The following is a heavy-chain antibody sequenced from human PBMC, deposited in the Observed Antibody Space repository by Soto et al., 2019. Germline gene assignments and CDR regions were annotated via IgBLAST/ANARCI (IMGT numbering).Heavy chain of an antibody. V-gene: IGHV1-69*02. CDR1: GGTFSSYT. Sequence: QVQLVQSGAEVKKPGSSVKVSCKASGGTFSSYTISWVRQAPGQGLEWMGRIIHILGIANNAQTFQGRVTITADKSTSPGDMELSSLRSEDTAVYYCASTHGSGSYYKTGGDYWGQGTLVTVSS. D-gene: IGHD3-10*01. CDR2: IIHILGIA. J-gene: IGHJ4*02. CDR3: ASTHGSGSYYKTGGDY.